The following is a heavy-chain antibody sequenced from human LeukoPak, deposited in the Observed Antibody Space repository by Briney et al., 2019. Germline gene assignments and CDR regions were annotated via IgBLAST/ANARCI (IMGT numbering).Heavy chain of an antibody. CDR1: GFTFSSYG. CDR3: AKESSTELDY. CDR2: ISGSGART. J-gene: IGHJ4*02. V-gene: IGHV3-23*01. D-gene: IGHD5/OR15-5a*01. Sequence: PGGSLRLSCAASGFTFSSYGMNWVRQAPGKGLEWVSGISGSGARTYYADSVRGRFTISRDNSKNTLYLQINSLRAEDTAVYYCAKESSTELDYWGQGTLVTVYS.